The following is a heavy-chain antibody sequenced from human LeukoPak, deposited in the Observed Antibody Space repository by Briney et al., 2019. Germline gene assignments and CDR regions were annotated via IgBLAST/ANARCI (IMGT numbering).Heavy chain of an antibody. D-gene: IGHD6-13*01. CDR2: ISSSSSYI. Sequence: PGGSLRLSCAASGFTFSSYSMNWVRQAPGKGLEWVSSISSSSSYIYYADSVKGRFTISRDNAKNSLYLQMNSLRAEDTAVYYCARTFIAASGYFDYWGQGTLVTVSS. J-gene: IGHJ4*02. V-gene: IGHV3-21*01. CDR3: ARTFIAASGYFDY. CDR1: GFTFSSYS.